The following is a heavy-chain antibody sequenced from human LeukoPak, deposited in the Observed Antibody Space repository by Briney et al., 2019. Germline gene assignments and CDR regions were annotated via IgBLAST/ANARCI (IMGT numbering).Heavy chain of an antibody. V-gene: IGHV3-64D*06. D-gene: IGHD3-3*01. CDR3: ARDLYYDFWSGYLTLYGMDV. J-gene: IGHJ6*02. CDR1: GFTFNRFY. Sequence: GGSLRLSCSASGFTFNRFYLHWVRQAPGKGLEFVSHISSNGATTYYADSVKGRFTISRDNSKNTLYLQMSSLRAEDTAVYYCARDLYYDFWSGYLTLYGMDVWGQGTTVTVSS. CDR2: ISSNGATT.